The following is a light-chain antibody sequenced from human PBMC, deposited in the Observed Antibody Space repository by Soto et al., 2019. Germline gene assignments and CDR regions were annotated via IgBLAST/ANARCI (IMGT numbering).Light chain of an antibody. V-gene: IGKV3-20*01. CDR2: GAS. CDR3: QFYGISPRT. Sequence: IVMTQSPATLSVSTGERATLSCRASHSVDGICLAWYQRKPGRAPRLLIYGASSRATGFPDRFSGSGSGTGCTLTIRRLETEDFAVYYCQFYGISPRTFGQGSIVDI. CDR1: HSVDGIC. J-gene: IGKJ1*01.